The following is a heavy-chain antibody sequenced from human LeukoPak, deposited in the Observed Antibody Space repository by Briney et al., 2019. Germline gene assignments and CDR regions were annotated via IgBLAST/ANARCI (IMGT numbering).Heavy chain of an antibody. V-gene: IGHV3-74*01. CDR1: GFTFSSYY. Sequence: GGSLRLSCVASGFTFSSYYMHWVRQAPGKGPVWVSGINIDGSSITYADSVKGRFTISRDNAKNTVYLQMNSLRADDTAVYFCERNSGTNRPLDYWGQGTLVTVSS. D-gene: IGHD1-26*01. CDR2: INIDGSSI. CDR3: ERNSGTNRPLDY. J-gene: IGHJ4*02.